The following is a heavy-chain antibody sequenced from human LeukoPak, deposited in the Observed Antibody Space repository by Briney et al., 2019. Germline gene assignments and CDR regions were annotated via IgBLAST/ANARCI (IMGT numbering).Heavy chain of an antibody. CDR1: GFTFRNYA. V-gene: IGHV3-30-3*01. CDR3: ARDAFSVVTSPCDH. Sequence: GGSLRLSCAASGFTFRNYAMHWVRQTPGKGLEWVTVISHDESNEYYADSVKGRFTISRDNSKNTLYLQMNSLRADDTAVYFCARDAFSVVTSPCDHWGQGTLVTVTS. D-gene: IGHD2-21*02. J-gene: IGHJ4*02. CDR2: ISHDESNE.